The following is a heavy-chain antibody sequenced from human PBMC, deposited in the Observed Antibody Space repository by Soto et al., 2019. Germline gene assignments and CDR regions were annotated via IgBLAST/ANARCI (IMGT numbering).Heavy chain of an antibody. Sequence: SETLSLTCTVSGGSISSSSYYWGWIRQPPGKGLEWIGSIYYSGSTYYNPSLKSRVTISVDTSKNQFSLKLSPVTAADTAVYYCARLGYYDFWSGYYYYYGMDVWGQGTTVTVSS. V-gene: IGHV4-39*01. CDR3: ARLGYYDFWSGYYYYYGMDV. J-gene: IGHJ6*02. D-gene: IGHD3-3*01. CDR2: IYYSGST. CDR1: GGSISSSSYY.